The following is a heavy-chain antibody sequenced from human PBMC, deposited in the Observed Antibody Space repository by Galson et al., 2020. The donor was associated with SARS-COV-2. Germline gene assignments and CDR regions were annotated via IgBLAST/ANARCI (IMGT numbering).Heavy chain of an antibody. V-gene: IGHV4-31*03. D-gene: IGHD2-15*01. CDR1: GDSIISGGFY. Sequence: ETSETLSLTCTVSGDSIISGGFYWSWVRQHPEKGLEWIGFISSSGNTYYNPSLKSRLTISIETSKNQYSLNVNSVTAADTGVYYCARAGKECVGGGWCGLVCYYGLDVWGLGTTVTVSS. CDR2: ISSSGNT. CDR3: ARAGKECVGGGWCGLVCYYGLDV. J-gene: IGHJ6*02.